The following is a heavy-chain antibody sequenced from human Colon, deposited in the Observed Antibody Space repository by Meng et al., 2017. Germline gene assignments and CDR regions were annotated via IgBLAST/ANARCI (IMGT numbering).Heavy chain of an antibody. CDR3: VGESTSIAGSPPHY. Sequence: TVDSWRRVRQPPGEGLEWIRSNFRSRTISYNPPLSTRVTVSMYTSKIQFSLKRRSATATDTDFYYCVGESTSIAGSPPHYWGQGTLVTVSS. V-gene: IGHV4-38-2*02. CDR2: NFRSRTI. CDR1: TVDS. J-gene: IGHJ4*02. D-gene: IGHD3-10*01.